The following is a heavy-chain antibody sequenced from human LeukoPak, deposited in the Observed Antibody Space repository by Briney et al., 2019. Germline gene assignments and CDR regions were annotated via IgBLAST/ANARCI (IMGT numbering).Heavy chain of an antibody. D-gene: IGHD6-19*01. Sequence: SQTLSLTCAISGDTVSSINGAWNWIRQSPSRGLEWLGRTYYRSKRYSDYAESMKGRITINPDTAKNQFSLELKSVTPDDAAVYYCARDEGNSGWYTFDYWGQGTLVTVSS. J-gene: IGHJ4*02. CDR3: ARDEGNSGWYTFDY. CDR2: TYYRSKRYS. CDR1: GDTVSSINGA. V-gene: IGHV6-1*01.